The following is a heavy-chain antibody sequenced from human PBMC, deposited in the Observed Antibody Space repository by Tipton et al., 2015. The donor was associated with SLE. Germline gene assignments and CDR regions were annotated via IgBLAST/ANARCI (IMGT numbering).Heavy chain of an antibody. J-gene: IGHJ4*02. D-gene: IGHD3-9*01. CDR3: ARREGLRYFDWLFHFDY. CDR1: GGSISSYY. V-gene: IGHV4-59*01. Sequence: TLSLTCTVSGGSISSYYWSWIRQPPGKGLEWIGYIYYSGSTNYNPSLKSRVTISVDTSKNQFSLKLSSVTAADTAAYYCARREGLRYFDWLFHFDYWGQGTLVTVSS. CDR2: IYYSGST.